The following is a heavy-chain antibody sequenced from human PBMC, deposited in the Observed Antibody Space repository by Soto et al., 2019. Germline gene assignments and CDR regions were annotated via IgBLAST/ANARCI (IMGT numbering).Heavy chain of an antibody. CDR2: IYYSGST. CDR1: GGSISSGGYY. Sequence: QVQLQESGPGLVKPSQTLSLTCTVSGGSISSGGYYWSWIRQHPGKGLEWIGYIYYSGSTYYNPSLKSRVTISVDSSKNLFSLKLSSVSAAGTAVYYCAGDNLYGGYIYWGQGTLVTVPS. D-gene: IGHD3-10*01. CDR3: AGDNLYGGYIY. J-gene: IGHJ4*02. V-gene: IGHV4-31*03.